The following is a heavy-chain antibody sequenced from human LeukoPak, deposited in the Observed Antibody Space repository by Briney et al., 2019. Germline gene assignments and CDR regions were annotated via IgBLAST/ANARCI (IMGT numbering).Heavy chain of an antibody. D-gene: IGHD3-22*01. CDR2: IYSGRST. CDR1: GFTVSSYY. V-gene: IGHV3-66*02. J-gene: IGHJ4*02. CDR3: ASAWHLGIVVVMLDY. Sequence: GGSLRLSCAASGFTVSSYYMSWVRQAPGKGLEWVSVIYSGRSTSYADSVKGRFTISRDNSKNTLYLQMNSLRAEDTAVYYCASAWHLGIVVVMLDYWGQGTLVTVSS.